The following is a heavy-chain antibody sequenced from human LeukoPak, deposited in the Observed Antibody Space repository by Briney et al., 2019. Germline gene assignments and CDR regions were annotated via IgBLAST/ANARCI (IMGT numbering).Heavy chain of an antibody. D-gene: IGHD3-22*01. V-gene: IGHV1-18*01. CDR3: ASTYYYGSSGYQPLDY. CDR2: ISAYNGNT. J-gene: IGHJ4*02. Sequence: ASVKLSCKASGYTFTSYGISWVRQAPGQGLEWMGWISAYNGNTNYAQKLQGRVTMTTDTSTSTAYMELRSLRSDDTAVYYCASTYYYGSSGYQPLDYWGQGTLVTVSS. CDR1: GYTFTSYG.